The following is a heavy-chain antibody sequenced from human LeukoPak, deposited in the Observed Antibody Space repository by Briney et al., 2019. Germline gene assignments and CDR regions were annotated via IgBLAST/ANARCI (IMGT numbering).Heavy chain of an antibody. J-gene: IGHJ4*02. V-gene: IGHV3-53*01. CDR3: ARAGNSLGFEY. CDR1: GFIVSSNY. CDR2: IHAGGRT. Sequence: GGSLRLSCAVSGFIVSSNYMTWARQAPGKGLEWVSVIHAGGRTYYADSVRGRFTISRDNSKNTLYLQMNSLRVEDTAVYYCARAGNSLGFEYWGQGTLVTVSS. D-gene: IGHD4-23*01.